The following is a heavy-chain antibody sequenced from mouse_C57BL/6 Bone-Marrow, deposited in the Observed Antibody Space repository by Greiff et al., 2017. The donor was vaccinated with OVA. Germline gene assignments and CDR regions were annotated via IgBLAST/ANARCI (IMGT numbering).Heavy chain of an antibody. CDR1: GYTFTSYG. V-gene: IGHV1-81*01. Sequence: VQLQQSGAELARPGASVKLFCKASGYTFTSYGISWVKQRTGQGLAWIGEIYPRSGNTYYNEKFKGKATLTADKSSSTAYMELRSLTSEYSAVYFRARPYYYGSSHWYFDVWGTGTTVTGSS. D-gene: IGHD1-1*01. CDR3: ARPYYYGSSHWYFDV. J-gene: IGHJ1*03. CDR2: IYPRSGNT.